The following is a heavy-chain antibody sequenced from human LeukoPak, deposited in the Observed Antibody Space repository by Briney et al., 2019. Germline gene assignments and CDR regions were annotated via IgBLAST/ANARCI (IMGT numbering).Heavy chain of an antibody. CDR2: IFPRDSDT. J-gene: IGHJ4*02. CDR3: ARQSVVATDY. D-gene: IGHD2-15*01. CDR1: GFNFTIYW. Sequence: GESLKISCKGSGFNFTIYWIGWVRQMPGKGLEWMGIIFPRDSDTRYSPSFQGQVTISADKSMSTVYLQWSSLKASDTAMYYCARQSVVATDYWGQGTLVTVSS. V-gene: IGHV5-51*01.